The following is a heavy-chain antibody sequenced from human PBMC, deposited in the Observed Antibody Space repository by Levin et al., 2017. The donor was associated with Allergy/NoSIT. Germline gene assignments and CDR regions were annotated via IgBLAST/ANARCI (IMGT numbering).Heavy chain of an antibody. D-gene: IGHD6-6*01. J-gene: IGHJ6*02. Sequence: GGSLRLSCTASGFTFGDYAMSWVRQAPGKGLEWVGFIRSKAYGGTTEYAASVKGRFTISRDDSKSIAYLQMNSLKTEDTAVYYCTRGYSSSIDYYYYGMDVWGQGTTVTVSS. CDR1: GFTFGDYA. CDR3: TRGYSSSIDYYYYGMDV. CDR2: IRSKAYGGTT. V-gene: IGHV3-49*04.